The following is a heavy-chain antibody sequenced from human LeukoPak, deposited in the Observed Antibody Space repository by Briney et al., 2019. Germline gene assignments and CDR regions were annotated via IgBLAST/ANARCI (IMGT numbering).Heavy chain of an antibody. CDR2: INPNSGGT. J-gene: IGHJ3*02. D-gene: IGHD5-18*01. CDR3: ARDRTDSWDYSYGYSTQDDAFDI. V-gene: IGHV1-2*02. CDR1: GYTFTGYY. Sequence: ASVKVSCKASGYTFTGYYMHWVRQAPGQGLEWMGWINPNSGGTNYAQKFQGRVTMTRDTSISTAYMELSRLRSDDTAVYYCARDRTDSWDYSYGYSTQDDAFDIWGQGTMVTVSS.